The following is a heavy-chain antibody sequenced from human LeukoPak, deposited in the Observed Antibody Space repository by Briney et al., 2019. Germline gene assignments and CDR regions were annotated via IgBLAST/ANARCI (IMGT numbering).Heavy chain of an antibody. CDR3: ARTRTTAGTHDAFDI. V-gene: IGHV4-59*01. CDR2: IYYSGRI. Sequence: SETLSLTCTVSGGSISSYYWSWIRQPPGKGREWIGYIYYSGRINYNPSLKSRVTISVDTSKNQFSLKLSSVTAADTAVYYCARTRTTAGTHDAFDIWGQGTMVTVTS. CDR1: GGSISSYY. D-gene: IGHD6-13*01. J-gene: IGHJ3*02.